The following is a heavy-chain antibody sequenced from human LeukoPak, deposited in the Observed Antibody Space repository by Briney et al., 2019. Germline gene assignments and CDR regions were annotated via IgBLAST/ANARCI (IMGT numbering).Heavy chain of an antibody. Sequence: ASVKVSCKASGYTFTIYGISWVRQAPGQGLEWMGWISAYNGNTNYAQKLQGRVTMTTDTSTSTAYMELRSLRSDDTAVYYCATLQGGELGFYYYVMDVWGQGTTVTVSS. CDR3: ATLQGGELGFYYYVMDV. CDR2: ISAYNGNT. CDR1: GYTFTIYG. J-gene: IGHJ6*02. D-gene: IGHD1-7*01. V-gene: IGHV1-18*01.